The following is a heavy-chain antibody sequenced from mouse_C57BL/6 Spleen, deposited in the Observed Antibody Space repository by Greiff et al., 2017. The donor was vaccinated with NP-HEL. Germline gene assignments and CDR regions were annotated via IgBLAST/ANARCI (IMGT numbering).Heavy chain of an antibody. Sequence: ESGPGLVKPSQSLSLTCSVTGYSITSGYYWNWIRQFPGNKLEWMGYISYDGSNNYNPSLKNRISITRDTSKNQFFLKLNSVTTEDTATYYCARDRGIYYGYDGFAYWGQGTLVTVSA. J-gene: IGHJ3*01. CDR1: GYSITSGYY. CDR3: ARDRGIYYGYDGFAY. CDR2: ISYDGSN. D-gene: IGHD2-2*01. V-gene: IGHV3-6*01.